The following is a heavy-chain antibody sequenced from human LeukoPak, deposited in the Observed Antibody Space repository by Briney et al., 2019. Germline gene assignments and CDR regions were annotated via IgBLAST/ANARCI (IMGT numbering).Heavy chain of an antibody. Sequence: GGSLRLSCAASGFTFSDYALNWVRQAPGKGLEWISSITGSSYKKYYAESLKGRVTISRDNAKNSLYLQMDSLRAEDTAVYYCGVGASSASEFDYWGQGTLVTVFS. CDR3: GVGASSASEFDY. D-gene: IGHD1-26*01. V-gene: IGHV3-21*01. CDR1: GFTFSDYA. J-gene: IGHJ4*02. CDR2: ITGSSYKK.